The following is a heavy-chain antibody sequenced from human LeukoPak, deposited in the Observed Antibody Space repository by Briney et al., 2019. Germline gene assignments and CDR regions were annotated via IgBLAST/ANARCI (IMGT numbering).Heavy chain of an antibody. D-gene: IGHD4/OR15-4a*01. CDR3: VSSMVSIEGFFNS. V-gene: IGHV3-23*01. CDR1: GFTFSNHA. CDR2: LSGSGGRI. J-gene: IGHJ4*02. Sequence: KTGGSLRLSCAASGFTFSNHAMSWVRQAPGKGLEWVSTLSGSGGRIYYADSVKGRFTISRDNSKNTLYLQINSLRAEDTAVYYCVSSMVSIEGFFNSWGQGTLVTVSS.